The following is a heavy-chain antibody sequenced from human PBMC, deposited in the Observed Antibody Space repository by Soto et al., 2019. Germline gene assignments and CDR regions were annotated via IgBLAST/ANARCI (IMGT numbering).Heavy chain of an antibody. J-gene: IGHJ4*02. V-gene: IGHV1-3*01. CDR2: INAANGNT. D-gene: IGHD1-26*01. CDR1: GYTFTSYA. Sequence: GASVKVSCKASGYTFTSYAVHWVRQAPGQGLEWMGWINAANGNTEYLERFRGRVTITRDISASTVHMELSSLTSEDTAVYYCARVRSGSYWEFDYWGQGTLVTVSS. CDR3: ARVRSGSYWEFDY.